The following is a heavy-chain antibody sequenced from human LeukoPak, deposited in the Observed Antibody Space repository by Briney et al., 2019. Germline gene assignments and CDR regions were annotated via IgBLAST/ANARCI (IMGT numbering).Heavy chain of an antibody. CDR3: ARLGRWQGYYYYYMDV. CDR2: IYYSGST. V-gene: IGHV4-39*01. Sequence: PSETLSLTCTVSGGSISSSSYYWGWIRQPPGKGLEWIGSIYYSGSTYYNPSLKSRVTISVDTSKNQFSLKLSSVTAADTAVYYCARLGRWQGYYYYYMDVWGKGTTVIISS. CDR1: GGSISSSSYY. D-gene: IGHD1-26*01. J-gene: IGHJ6*03.